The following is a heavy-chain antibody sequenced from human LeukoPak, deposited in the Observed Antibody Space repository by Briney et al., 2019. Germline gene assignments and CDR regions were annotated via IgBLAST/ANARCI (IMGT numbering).Heavy chain of an antibody. D-gene: IGHD3-22*01. CDR1: GCILTGIS. Sequence: ASVKVSCKVSGCILTGISMHWVRPPPAKGLDGVGGFDADDGGTIYAQKFQGRVTMTEDTSTDTAYMELSSLRAEDTAVYYCATDPLLGKYDSSGYLDYWGQGTLVTVSS. V-gene: IGHV1-24*01. J-gene: IGHJ4*02. CDR3: ATDPLLGKYDSSGYLDY. CDR2: FDADDGGT.